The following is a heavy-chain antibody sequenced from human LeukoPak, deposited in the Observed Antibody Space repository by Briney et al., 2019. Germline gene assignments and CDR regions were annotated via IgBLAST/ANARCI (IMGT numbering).Heavy chain of an antibody. Sequence: PPQTLSLTCAVSGGSISSGGYSWSWIRQPPGKGLEWIGYIYHSESTYYNPSLKSRVTISVDRSKNKFSLKLSAVTAEDTAVFYCARGKTPPLMVRGVPGWFDPWGQGTLVTVSS. J-gene: IGHJ5*02. D-gene: IGHD3-10*01. CDR1: GGSISSGGYS. CDR3: ARGKTPPLMVRGVPGWFDP. CDR2: IYHSEST. V-gene: IGHV4-30-2*01.